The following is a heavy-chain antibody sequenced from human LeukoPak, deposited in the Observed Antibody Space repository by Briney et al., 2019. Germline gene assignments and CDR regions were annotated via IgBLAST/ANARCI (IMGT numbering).Heavy chain of an antibody. J-gene: IGHJ4*02. CDR3: ANVSGWYNDY. CDR1: GGFITRNNDH. Sequence: PSETLSLTCTVSGGFITRNNDHWGWIRQPPGKGLEWIGSVHYDGTTNYNPSLKSRVTISVDTSKNQFSLKLSSVTAADTAVYYCANVSGWYNDYWGQETLVTVSS. CDR2: VHYDGTT. V-gene: IGHV4-39*07. D-gene: IGHD6-19*01.